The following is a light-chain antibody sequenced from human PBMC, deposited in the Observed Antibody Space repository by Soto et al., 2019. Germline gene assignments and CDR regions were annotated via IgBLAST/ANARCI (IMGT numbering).Light chain of an antibody. CDR2: GDT. CDR3: SSHAGSNNLV. CDR1: NSNIGADYA. V-gene: IGLV1-40*01. J-gene: IGLJ3*02. Sequence: QSVLTQPPSVSGAPGQRVTISCTGSNSNIGADYAVHWYQHLPGTAPKLLLTGDTSRPSGVPDRFSGSKSGASASLAITDLQAEDEADYYCSSHAGSNNLVFGGGTKLTVL.